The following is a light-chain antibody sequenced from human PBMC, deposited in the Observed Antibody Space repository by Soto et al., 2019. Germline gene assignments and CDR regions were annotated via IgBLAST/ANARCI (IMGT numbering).Light chain of an antibody. CDR1: QSVSSY. J-gene: IGKJ5*01. V-gene: IGKV3-11*01. Sequence: EILLTQSPATLSLSPGERATLSGVASQSVSSYLAWYQQKPGQAPRLLIYDASDRATGIPARFSGSGSGTDFTLTISSLKPEDFAVYYCQQRSNWGITFGQGTRLEIK. CDR2: DAS. CDR3: QQRSNWGIT.